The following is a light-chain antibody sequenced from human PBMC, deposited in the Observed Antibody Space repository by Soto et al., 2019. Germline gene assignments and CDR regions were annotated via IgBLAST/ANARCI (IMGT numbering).Light chain of an antibody. J-gene: IGKJ3*01. Sequence: EIVLTQSPGTLSLSPGERATLSCRASQSFSSSYLAWYQQKPGQAPRLLIYGASSRATGIPDRFSGSGSGTDFTLTISSLETEDFAVYYCQHYGSALFTFGPGTKVDV. CDR1: QSFSSSY. CDR2: GAS. CDR3: QHYGSALFT. V-gene: IGKV3-20*01.